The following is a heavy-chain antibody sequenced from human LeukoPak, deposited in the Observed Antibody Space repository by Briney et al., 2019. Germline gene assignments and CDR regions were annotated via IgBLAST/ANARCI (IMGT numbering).Heavy chain of an antibody. V-gene: IGHV4-31*03. J-gene: IGHJ5*02. D-gene: IGHD2/OR15-2a*01. CDR1: GGFISSGLSS. CDR2: IYYDGST. Sequence: SETLSLTCTVSGGFISSGLSSWNWIRQHPGKGLEWIGFIYYDGSTFYNPSLKSRVSISVDTSKNQFSLRLTSVTAADTAIYYCTSAVRGRFSGFDRWGQGTLVTVSS. CDR3: TSAVRGRFSGFDR.